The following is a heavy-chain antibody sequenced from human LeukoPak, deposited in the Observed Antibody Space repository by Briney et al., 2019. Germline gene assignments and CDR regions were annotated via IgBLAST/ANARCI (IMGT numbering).Heavy chain of an antibody. CDR3: ARDHPLDYYDSSGYYYWDY. D-gene: IGHD3-22*01. CDR2: IIPILGIA. CDR1: GGTFSSYT. Sequence: SVKVSCKASGGTFSSYTISWVRQAPGQGLEWMGRIIPILGIANYAQKFQGRVTITADKSTSTAYMELRSLRSDDTAVYYCARDHPLDYYDSSGYYYWDYWGQGTLVTVSS. V-gene: IGHV1-69*04. J-gene: IGHJ4*02.